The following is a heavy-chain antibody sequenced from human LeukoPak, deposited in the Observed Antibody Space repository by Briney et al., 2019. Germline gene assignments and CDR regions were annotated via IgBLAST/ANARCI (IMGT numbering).Heavy chain of an antibody. Sequence: PGGSLRLPCAASGFTFDDYGMNWVRQPPGKGLEWVSGITWNGGSTGYADSVKGRFTVSRDNAKNSLYLQMNSLRADDTAVYYCARGEMVGASGDVWGKGTTVTVSS. CDR2: ITWNGGST. CDR3: ARGEMVGASGDV. CDR1: GFTFDDYG. V-gene: IGHV3-20*04. J-gene: IGHJ6*04. D-gene: IGHD1-26*01.